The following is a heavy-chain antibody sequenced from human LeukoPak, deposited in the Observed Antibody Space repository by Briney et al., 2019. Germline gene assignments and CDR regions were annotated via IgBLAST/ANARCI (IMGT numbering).Heavy chain of an antibody. V-gene: IGHV1-69*04. D-gene: IGHD5-24*01. J-gene: IGHJ2*01. CDR3: ARDRRSWRWLQYWYFDL. Sequence: RASVKVSCKASGYTFTSYYMHWVRQAPGQGLEWMGRIIPILGIANYAQKFQGRVTITADKSTSTAYMELSSLRSEDTAVYYCARDRRSWRWLQYWYFDLWGRGTLVTVSS. CDR1: GYTFTSYY. CDR2: IIPILGIA.